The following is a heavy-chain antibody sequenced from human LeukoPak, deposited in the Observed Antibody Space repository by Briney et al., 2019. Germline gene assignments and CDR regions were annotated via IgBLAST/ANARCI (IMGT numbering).Heavy chain of an antibody. CDR3: ARDGGRGAFGGAITKEEPHFDY. CDR1: GFTVSSNY. D-gene: IGHD3-16*01. Sequence: PRGSLRLSCAASGFTVSSNYMSWVRQPPGKGLEWIGSIYYSGSTYYNPSLKSRVTISVDTSKNQFSLKLSSVTAADTAVYYCARDGGRGAFGGAITKEEPHFDYWGQGTLVTVSS. V-gene: IGHV4-39*07. J-gene: IGHJ4*02. CDR2: IYYSGST.